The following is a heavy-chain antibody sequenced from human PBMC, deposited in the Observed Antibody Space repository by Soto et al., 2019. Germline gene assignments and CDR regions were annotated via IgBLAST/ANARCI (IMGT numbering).Heavy chain of an antibody. V-gene: IGHV4-34*01. Sequence: SETLSLTCAVYGGSFSGYYWSWIRQPPGKGLEWIGEINHSGSTNYNPSLKSRVTISVDTSKNQLSLKLSSVTAADTAVYYCARGAYYYDSSGYYYVGAFDIWGQGTMVTVSS. CDR2: INHSGST. J-gene: IGHJ3*02. D-gene: IGHD3-22*01. CDR1: GGSFSGYY. CDR3: ARGAYYYDSSGYYYVGAFDI.